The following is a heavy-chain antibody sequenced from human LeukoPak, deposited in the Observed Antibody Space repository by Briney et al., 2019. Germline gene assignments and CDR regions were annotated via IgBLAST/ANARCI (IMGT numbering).Heavy chain of an antibody. CDR1: GGSFSGYY. D-gene: IGHD6-19*01. CDR3: ARLAVAGRFDY. J-gene: IGHJ4*02. V-gene: IGHV4-34*01. CDR2: INHSGST. Sequence: PSETLSLTCAVYGGSFSGYYWSWIRQPPGKGLEWIGEINHSGSTNYNPSLKSRVTISVDTSKNQFFLKLSSVTAADTAVYYCARLAVAGRFDYWGQGTLVTVSS.